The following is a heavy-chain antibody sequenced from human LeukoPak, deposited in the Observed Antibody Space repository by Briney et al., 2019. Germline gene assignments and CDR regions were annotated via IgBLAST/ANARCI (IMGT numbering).Heavy chain of an antibody. J-gene: IGHJ4*02. D-gene: IGHD2-15*01. CDR3: ASYKCSGGSCYLDY. CDR1: GGTFSSYA. V-gene: IGHV1-69*01. Sequence: GSSVKVSCKASGGTFSSYAISWVRQAPGQGLEWMGGIIPIFGTANYAQKFQGRVTITADESTSTAYMELSSLRSEDTAVYYCASYKCSGGSCYLDYWGQGTLVTVSS. CDR2: IIPIFGTA.